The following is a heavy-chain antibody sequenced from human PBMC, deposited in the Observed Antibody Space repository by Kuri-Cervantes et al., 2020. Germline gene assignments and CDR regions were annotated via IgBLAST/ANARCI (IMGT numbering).Heavy chain of an antibody. CDR3: ARLALAVAGANWFDP. CDR1: GYTFTSYD. V-gene: IGHV1-8*01. J-gene: IGHJ5*02. Sequence: GGSLRLSCKASGYTFTSYDINWVRQATGQGLEWMGWMNPNSGNTGYAQKFQGRVTMTRNTSISTAYMELSSLRSEDTAVYYCARLALAVAGANWFDPWGQGTLVTVSS. CDR2: MNPNSGNT. D-gene: IGHD6-19*01.